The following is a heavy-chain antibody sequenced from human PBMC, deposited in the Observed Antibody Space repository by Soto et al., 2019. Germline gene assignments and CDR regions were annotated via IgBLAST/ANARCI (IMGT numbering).Heavy chain of an antibody. CDR3: AHRPSICDIVVVVATTPGEFANCFDP. Sequence: LVSNAHGLTLTCTFPGFSLHTTGEGVDWIRQPPGKALKTLAANYWDDDKRYSPSLKSRLTITKDTCKNQVVLTMTNMDPVDTATYYWAHRPSICDIVVVVATTPGEFANCFDPWGQGTLVTVSS. CDR2: NYWDDDK. V-gene: IGHV2-5*02. CDR1: GFSLHTTGEG. D-gene: IGHD2-15*01. J-gene: IGHJ5*02.